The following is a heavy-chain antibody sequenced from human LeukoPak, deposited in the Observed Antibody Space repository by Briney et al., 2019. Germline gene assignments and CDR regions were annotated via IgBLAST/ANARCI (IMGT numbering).Heavy chain of an antibody. Sequence: SVTVSCKSSGGTFSSYPISWVRQAPGRGLEWMGRIISILCISNYAQKFQGRVTITADKATSTAYMELSSLRSEDTAVYYCARPAAVAGLDYWVQGTLITVSS. V-gene: IGHV1-69*02. CDR3: ARPAAVAGLDY. D-gene: IGHD6-19*01. CDR1: GGTFSSYP. CDR2: IISILCIS. J-gene: IGHJ4*02.